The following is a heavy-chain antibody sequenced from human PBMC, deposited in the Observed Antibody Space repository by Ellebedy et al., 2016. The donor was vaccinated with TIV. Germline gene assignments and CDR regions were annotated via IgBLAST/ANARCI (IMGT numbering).Heavy chain of an antibody. V-gene: IGHV6-1*01. D-gene: IGHD3-10*01. Sequence: SQTLSLTXXISGDSVSSNRVTWNWLRQSPSRGLELLGRTYYRSKWFNDYAVSVKSRITINPDTSKNQFSLQLNSVTPEDTATYYCARVIRGACDYWGQGTLVTVSS. CDR1: GDSVSSNRVT. J-gene: IGHJ4*02. CDR3: ARVIRGACDY. CDR2: TYYRSKWFN.